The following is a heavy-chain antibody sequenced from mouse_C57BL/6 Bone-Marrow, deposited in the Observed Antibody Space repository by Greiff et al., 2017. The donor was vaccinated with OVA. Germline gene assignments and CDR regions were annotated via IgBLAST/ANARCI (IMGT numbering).Heavy chain of an antibody. CDR1: GFTFSSYG. J-gene: IGHJ2*01. CDR2: ISSGGSYT. D-gene: IGHD1-1*01. Sequence: DVHLVESGGDLVKPGGSLKLSCAASGFTFSSYGMSWVRQTPDKRLEWVATISSGGSYTYYPDSVKGRFTISRDNAKNTLYLQMSSLKSEDTAMYYCARLTYYGSSQYYFDYWGQGTTLTVSS. V-gene: IGHV5-6*01. CDR3: ARLTYYGSSQYYFDY.